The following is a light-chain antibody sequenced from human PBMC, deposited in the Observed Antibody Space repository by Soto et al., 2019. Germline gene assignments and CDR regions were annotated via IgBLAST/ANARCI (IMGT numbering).Light chain of an antibody. CDR2: GVS. CDR1: NRDIGRFDY. Sequence: LTQPATGSGSPGQSITISCTGTNRDIGRFDYFAWYQHRTGTAPRLLIYGVSDRPSGVCARFSGSKSGNTASLTISGLQAEDAADYYCPSFAENXNSVVGRGTKV. V-gene: IGLV2-14*01. CDR3: PSFAENXNSV. J-gene: IGLJ1*01.